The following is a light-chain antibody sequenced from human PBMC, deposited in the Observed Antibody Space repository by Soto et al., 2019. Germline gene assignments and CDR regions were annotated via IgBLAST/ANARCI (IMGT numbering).Light chain of an antibody. J-gene: IGKJ1*01. CDR3: MQGTHGRGK. V-gene: IGKV2-30*01. Sequence: DVVMTQSPLPLPVTLGQPASISCRSSRSLAYSDGNTSLNWFQQRPGQSPRRLIFEVSNRDSGVPDRFCGSASGTNFTLKISRVDADDVGVYYCMQGTHGRGKFGKGTKVDIK. CDR1: RSLAYSDGNTS. CDR2: EVS.